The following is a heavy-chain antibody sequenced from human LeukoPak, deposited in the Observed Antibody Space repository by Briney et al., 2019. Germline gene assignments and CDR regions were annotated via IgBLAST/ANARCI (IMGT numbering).Heavy chain of an antibody. Sequence: TGGSLRLSCAASGFTFRSYSMNWVRQAPGKGLEWVSSISSSSSYIYYADSVKGRFTISRDNAKNSLYLQMNSLRAEDTAVYYCARRLDYDFWSGPFDYWGQGTLVTVSS. V-gene: IGHV3-21*01. J-gene: IGHJ4*02. D-gene: IGHD3-3*01. CDR2: ISSSSSYI. CDR3: ARRLDYDFWSGPFDY. CDR1: GFTFRSYS.